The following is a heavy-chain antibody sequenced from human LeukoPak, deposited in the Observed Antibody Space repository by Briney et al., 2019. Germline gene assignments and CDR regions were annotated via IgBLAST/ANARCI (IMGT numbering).Heavy chain of an antibody. CDR3: AKECYDSSGYWCGGAFDI. CDR1: GFSFSSYS. J-gene: IGHJ3*02. D-gene: IGHD3-22*01. CDR2: ISMSNFYI. V-gene: IGHV3-21*04. Sequence: PGGSLRLSCVASGFSFSSYSMNWVRQAPGKGLEWVASISMSNFYIYYADSVKGRFTISRDNSKNTLYLQMNSLRAEDTAVYYCAKECYDSSGYWCGGAFDIWGQGTMVTVSS.